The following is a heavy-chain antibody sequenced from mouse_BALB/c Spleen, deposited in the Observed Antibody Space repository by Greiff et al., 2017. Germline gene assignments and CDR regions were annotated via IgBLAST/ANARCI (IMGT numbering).Heavy chain of an antibody. J-gene: IGHJ1*01. V-gene: IGHV7-3*02. CDR2: IRNKANGYTT. CDR3: ARDDGYWYFDV. CDR1: GFTFTDYY. Sequence: VQLKESGGGLVQPGGSLRLSCATSGFTFTDYYMSWVRQPPGKALEWLGFIRNKANGYTTEYSASVKGRFTISRDNSQSILYLQMNALRAEDTAIYYCARDDGYWYFDVWGAGTTVTVSS. D-gene: IGHD2-3*01.